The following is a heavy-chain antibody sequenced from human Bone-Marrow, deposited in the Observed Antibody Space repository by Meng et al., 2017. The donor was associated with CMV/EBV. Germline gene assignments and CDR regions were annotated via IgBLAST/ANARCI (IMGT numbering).Heavy chain of an antibody. J-gene: IGHJ4*02. D-gene: IGHD2-2*01. CDR2: ISAYNGNT. CDR1: GYTFTSYG. V-gene: IGHV1-18*01. CDR3: ARDPNPLMPKQEHFPY. Sequence: ASVKVSCKASGYTFTSYGISWVRQAPGQGLEWMGWISAYNGNTNYAQKLQGRVTMTIDTSTSTAYMELRSLRSDDTAVYYCARDPNPLMPKQEHFPYWGQGHLVNVSS.